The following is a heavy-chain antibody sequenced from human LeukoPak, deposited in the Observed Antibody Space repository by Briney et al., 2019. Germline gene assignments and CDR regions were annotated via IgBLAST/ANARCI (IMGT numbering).Heavy chain of an antibody. V-gene: IGHV5-51*01. CDR1: GYSFTSYW. CDR3: ARHSSSYYDFGRGYYTGMSGDALDI. CDR2: IYPGDSDT. D-gene: IGHD3-3*01. Sequence: GESLKISCKGSGYSFTSYWIGWVRQIPGKGLEWMGIIYPGDSDTRYSPSFQGQVTISADKSISTAYLQWSSLKASDTAMYYCARHSSSYYDFGRGYYTGMSGDALDISGQGTMVTVSS. J-gene: IGHJ3*02.